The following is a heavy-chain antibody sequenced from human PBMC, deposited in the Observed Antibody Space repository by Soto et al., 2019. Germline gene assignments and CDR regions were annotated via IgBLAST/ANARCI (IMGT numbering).Heavy chain of an antibody. CDR1: GYTFTSYG. CDR3: ARDWTFGVVSYYYMDV. J-gene: IGHJ6*03. Sequence: GASVKVSCKASGYTFTSYGMSWVRQAPGQGLEWMGWISAYNGNTNYAQKLQGRVTMTTDTSTSTAYMELRSLRSDDTAVYYCARDWTFGVVSYYYMDVWGKGTTVTGS. D-gene: IGHD3-3*01. V-gene: IGHV1-18*01. CDR2: ISAYNGNT.